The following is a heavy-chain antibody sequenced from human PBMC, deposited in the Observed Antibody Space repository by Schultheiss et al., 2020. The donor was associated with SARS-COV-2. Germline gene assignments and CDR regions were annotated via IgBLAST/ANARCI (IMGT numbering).Heavy chain of an antibody. CDR2: IYHSGST. J-gene: IGHJ5*02. CDR1: GGSISSYY. CDR3: ARRLRRWYMT. D-gene: IGHD6-13*01. V-gene: IGHV4-59*08. Sequence: SETLSLTCTVSGGSISSYYWSWIRQPPGKGLEWIGSIYHSGSTNYNPSLKSRVTISVDTSKNQFSLKLSSVTAADTAVYYCARRLRRWYMTWGQGTLVTVSS.